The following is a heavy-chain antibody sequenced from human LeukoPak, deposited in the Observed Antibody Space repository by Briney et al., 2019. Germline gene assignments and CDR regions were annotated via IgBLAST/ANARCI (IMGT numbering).Heavy chain of an antibody. J-gene: IGHJ4*02. CDR3: ARAPTGYSGYEIDY. CDR1: GGTFSSYA. Sequence: SVKVSCKASGGTFSSYAISWVRQAPGQGLEWMGGIIPIFGTANYAQKFQGRVTITTDESTSTAYMELSSLRSDDTAVYYCARAPTGYSGYEIDYWGQGTLVTVSS. V-gene: IGHV1-69*05. D-gene: IGHD5-12*01. CDR2: IIPIFGTA.